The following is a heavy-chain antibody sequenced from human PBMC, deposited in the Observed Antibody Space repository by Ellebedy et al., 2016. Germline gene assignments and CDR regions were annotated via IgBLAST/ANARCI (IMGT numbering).Heavy chain of an antibody. CDR3: AKEQWLAKRLFDY. CDR2: ISGSGGST. V-gene: IGHV3-23*01. D-gene: IGHD6-19*01. Sequence: GGSLRLSXAASGFTFSSYAMSWVRQAPGKGLEWVSAISGSGGSTYYADSVKGRFTISRDNSKNTLYLQMNSLRAEDTAVYYGAKEQWLAKRLFDYWGQGTLVTVSS. J-gene: IGHJ4*02. CDR1: GFTFSSYA.